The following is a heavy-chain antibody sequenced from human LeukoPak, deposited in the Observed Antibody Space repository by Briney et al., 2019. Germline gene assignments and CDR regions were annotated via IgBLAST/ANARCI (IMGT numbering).Heavy chain of an antibody. D-gene: IGHD3-22*01. CDR2: ISSSSSYI. J-gene: IGHJ4*02. CDR1: GFTFSSYS. V-gene: IGHV3-21*01. Sequence: PGGSLRLSCAASGFTFSSYSMNWVRQAPGKGLEWVSSISSSSSYIYYADSVKGRFTISRDNAKNSLYLQMNSLRAEDTAVYYCARVGYYYDSSGYYYNFDYWGQGTLVTVSS. CDR3: ARVGYYYDSSGYYYNFDY.